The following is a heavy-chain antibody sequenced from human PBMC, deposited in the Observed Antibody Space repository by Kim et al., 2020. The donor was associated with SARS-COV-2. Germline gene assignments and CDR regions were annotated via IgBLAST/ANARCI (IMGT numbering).Heavy chain of an antibody. V-gene: IGHV4-34*01. CDR3: ARVLIFGVVMN. D-gene: IGHD3-3*01. Sequence: SETLSLTCAVYGGSFSGYYWSWIRQPPGKGLEWIGEINHSGSTNYNPSLKSRVTISVDTSKNQFSLKLSSVTAADTAVYYCARVLIFGVVMNWGQGTLVTVSS. CDR2: INHSGST. CDR1: GGSFSGYY. J-gene: IGHJ4*02.